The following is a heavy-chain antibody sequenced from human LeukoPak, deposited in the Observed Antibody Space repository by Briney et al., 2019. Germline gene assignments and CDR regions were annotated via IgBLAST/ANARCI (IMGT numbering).Heavy chain of an antibody. D-gene: IGHD3-10*01. J-gene: IGHJ3*02. CDR2: ISGSGGTT. CDR1: GFTFSSYA. CDR3: ARGRGAANDAFDI. V-gene: IGHV3-23*01. Sequence: GGSLRLSCAASGFTFSSYAMNWVRQAPGKGLEWVSVISGSGGTTDYADSVKGRFTISRHNSKNTLYLQMNSLRADDTAVYYCARGRGAANDAFDIWGQGTMVTVSS.